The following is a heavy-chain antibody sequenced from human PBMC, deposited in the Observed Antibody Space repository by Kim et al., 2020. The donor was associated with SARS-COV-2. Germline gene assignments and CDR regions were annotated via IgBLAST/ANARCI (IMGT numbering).Heavy chain of an antibody. Sequence: ASVKVSCKVSGYTLTELSMHWVRQAPGKGLEWMGGFDPEDGGTIYAQKFQGRVTMTEDTSTDTAYMELSSLRSEDTAVYYCATGTPLKDIVVVPAAMLYYYGMDVWGQGTTVTVSS. CDR1: GYTLTELS. CDR3: ATGTPLKDIVVVPAAMLYYYGMDV. D-gene: IGHD2-2*01. J-gene: IGHJ6*02. CDR2: FDPEDGGT. V-gene: IGHV1-24*01.